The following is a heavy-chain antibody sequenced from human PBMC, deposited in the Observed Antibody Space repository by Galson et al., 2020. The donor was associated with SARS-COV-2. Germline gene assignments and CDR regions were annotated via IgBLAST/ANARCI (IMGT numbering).Heavy chain of an antibody. V-gene: IGHV2-70*11. CDR1: GFSISTSGMC. D-gene: IGHD5-18*01. Sequence: ESGPTLAKPTQTLTLTCTISGFSISTSGMCVSWIRQPPGKALEWLARIDWDDEKYYSTSLKTRLTISKDTSKNQVVLTLTYMDPLDTATYYFARRKSGMASLWEGYYFDCWGHGILVTVSS. J-gene: IGHJ4*01. CDR2: IDWDDEK. CDR3: ARRKSGMASLWEGYYFDC.